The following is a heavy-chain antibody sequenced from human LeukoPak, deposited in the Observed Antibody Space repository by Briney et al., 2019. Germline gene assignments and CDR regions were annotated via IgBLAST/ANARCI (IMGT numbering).Heavy chain of an antibody. D-gene: IGHD2-2*01. CDR3: AREGYCSSTSCYYNY. CDR1: GGTFSSYA. V-gene: IGHV1-69*04. CDR2: IIPILGIA. J-gene: IGHJ4*02. Sequence: ASVKVSCKASGGTFSSYAISWVRQAPGQGLEWMGRIIPILGIANYAQKFQGRVTITADKSTSTAYMELSSLRSEDTAVYYCAREGYCSSTSCYYNYWGQGTLVTVSS.